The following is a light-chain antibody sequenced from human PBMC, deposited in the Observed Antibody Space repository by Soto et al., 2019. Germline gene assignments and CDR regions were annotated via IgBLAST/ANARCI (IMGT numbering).Light chain of an antibody. J-gene: IGLJ3*02. CDR3: CSYAGSNTWM. Sequence: QSALSQPASASGSPGQSITISCTGTSSDIGTYNLVSWYQQHPGKVPKLMIYQGSKWPSGVSNRFSGSKSGNTASLTISGLQPEDEADYYCCSYAGSNTWMFGGGTKLTVL. V-gene: IGLV2-23*01. CDR1: SSDIGTYNL. CDR2: QGS.